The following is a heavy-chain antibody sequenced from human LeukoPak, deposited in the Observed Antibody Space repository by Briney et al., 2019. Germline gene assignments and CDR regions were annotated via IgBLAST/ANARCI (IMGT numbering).Heavy chain of an antibody. CDR3: AREGNYYDGSGYPDY. CDR2: IWYDGSNK. Sequence: PGGSLRLSCAASGFTFSSYGMHWVRQAPGKGLEWVAVIWYDGSNKYYADSVKGRFTISRDNSKNTLYLQMNSLRAEDTAVYYCAREGNYYDGSGYPDYWGQGTLVTVSS. J-gene: IGHJ4*02. D-gene: IGHD3-22*01. CDR1: GFTFSSYG. V-gene: IGHV3-33*01.